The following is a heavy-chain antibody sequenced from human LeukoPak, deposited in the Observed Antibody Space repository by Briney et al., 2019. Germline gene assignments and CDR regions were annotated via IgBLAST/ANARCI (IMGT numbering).Heavy chain of an antibody. V-gene: IGHV4-61*02. Sequence: SQTLHITCPVSGGSINSGNYCWSWIWHPPGKGLERLGRMCSSGTAHYNPSLKTTVTISLDTSKNQLSLNLTSVTAADTALYYCARERAYAGTYSYFDYWGQGILVTVSS. D-gene: IGHD1-26*01. J-gene: IGHJ4*02. CDR2: MCSSGTA. CDR1: GGSINSGNYC. CDR3: ARERAYAGTYSYFDY.